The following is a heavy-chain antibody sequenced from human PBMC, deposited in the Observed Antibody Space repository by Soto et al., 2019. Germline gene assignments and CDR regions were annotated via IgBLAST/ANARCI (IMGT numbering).Heavy chain of an antibody. CDR3: ARALPIPVVVAATPHYYYYYMDV. Sequence: ASVKVSCKASGYTFTSYGISWVRQAPGQGLEWMGWISAYNGNTNYAQKLQGRVTMTTDTSTSTAYMELRSLRSDDPAVYYCARALPIPVVVAATPHYYYYYMDVWGKGTTVTVSS. J-gene: IGHJ6*03. CDR2: ISAYNGNT. CDR1: GYTFTSYG. D-gene: IGHD2-15*01. V-gene: IGHV1-18*01.